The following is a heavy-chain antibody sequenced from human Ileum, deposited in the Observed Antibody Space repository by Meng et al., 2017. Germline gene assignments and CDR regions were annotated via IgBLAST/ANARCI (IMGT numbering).Heavy chain of an antibody. J-gene: IGHJ4*02. Sequence: QVAPQQWGAGLLKPSEPLSLTFAVYGGSFSGYYWSWIRQPPGKGLEWIGEINHSGSTNYNPSLKSRVTISVDTSKNQFSLKLSSVTAADTAVYYCARNYYDSSGEDSNDYWGQGTLVTVSS. CDR1: GGSFSGYY. CDR2: INHSGST. D-gene: IGHD3-22*01. V-gene: IGHV4-34*01. CDR3: ARNYYDSSGEDSNDY.